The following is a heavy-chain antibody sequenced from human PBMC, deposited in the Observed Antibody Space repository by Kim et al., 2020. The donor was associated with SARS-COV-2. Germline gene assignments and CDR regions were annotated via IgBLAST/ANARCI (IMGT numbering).Heavy chain of an antibody. J-gene: IGHJ6*02. V-gene: IGHV4-34*01. CDR1: GGSFSGYY. D-gene: IGHD6-13*01. CDR3: ARAKIAAAGPYYYYGMDV. CDR2: INHSGST. Sequence: SETLSLTCAVYGGSFSGYYWSWIRQPPGKGLEWIGEINHSGSTNYNPSLKSRVTISVDTSKNQFSLKLSSVTAADTAVYYCARAKIAAAGPYYYYGMDVWGQGTTVTVSS.